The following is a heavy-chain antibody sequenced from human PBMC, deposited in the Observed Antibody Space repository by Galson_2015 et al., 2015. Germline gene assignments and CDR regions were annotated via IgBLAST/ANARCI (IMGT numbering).Heavy chain of an antibody. J-gene: IGHJ4*02. CDR1: GYSFTGSW. CDR3: ARHPWGSSWYY. CDR2: MDPSDSYT. Sequence: QSGAEVKKPGEFRRISCRGFGYSFTGSWISGVGKRPGKALEGRGGMDPSDSYTNYSPSFQGHVTISADKSISTAYLQWSSLKASDTAMYYCARHPWGSSWYYWGQGTLVTVSS. V-gene: IGHV5-10-1*01. D-gene: IGHD6-13*01.